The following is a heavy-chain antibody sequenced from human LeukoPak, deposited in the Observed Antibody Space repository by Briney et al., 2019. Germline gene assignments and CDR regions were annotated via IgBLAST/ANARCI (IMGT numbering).Heavy chain of an antibody. J-gene: IGHJ4*02. CDR3: ARDRYSGSPVYYFDY. CDR2: ISSNGGST. V-gene: IGHV3-64*01. D-gene: IGHD1-26*01. CDR1: GFTFGSYA. Sequence: GSLRLSCAASGFTFGSYAMHWVRQAPGKGLEYVSAISSNGGSTYYANSVKGRFTISRDNSKNTLYLQMGSLRAEDMAVYYCARDRYSGSPVYYFDYWGQGTLVTVSS.